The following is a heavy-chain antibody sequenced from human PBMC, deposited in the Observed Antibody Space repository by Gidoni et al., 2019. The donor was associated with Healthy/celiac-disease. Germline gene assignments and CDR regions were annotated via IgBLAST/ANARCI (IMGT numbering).Heavy chain of an antibody. CDR2: IYSSGST. J-gene: IGHJ3*02. D-gene: IGHD2-2*01. Sequence: QVQLQESGPGLVKPSETLSPTCTVSGGSISSYYRSWIRQPPGKGLGWIGYIYSSGSTNYTPSLKSRVTISVDTSKNQFSLKLSSVTAADTAVYYCARSVPAGLGVDTHAFDIWGQGTMVTVSS. CDR3: ARSVPAGLGVDTHAFDI. V-gene: IGHV4-59*01. CDR1: GGSISSYY.